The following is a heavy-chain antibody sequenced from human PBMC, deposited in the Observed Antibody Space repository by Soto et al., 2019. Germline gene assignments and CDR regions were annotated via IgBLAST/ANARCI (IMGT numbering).Heavy chain of an antibody. V-gene: IGHV3-23*01. D-gene: IGHD3-22*01. J-gene: IGHJ4*02. CDR3: AKDSSGYYGVFDY. Sequence: VQLLESGGGLVQPGGSLRLSCAASGFTFRNYAMSWVRQAPGKGLEWVSVISGSGDNTYYADSVKGRFTISRDNSKNTLYLQMNSLRAEDAAIYYCAKDSSGYYGVFDYWGQGTLVTVSS. CDR2: ISGSGDNT. CDR1: GFTFRNYA.